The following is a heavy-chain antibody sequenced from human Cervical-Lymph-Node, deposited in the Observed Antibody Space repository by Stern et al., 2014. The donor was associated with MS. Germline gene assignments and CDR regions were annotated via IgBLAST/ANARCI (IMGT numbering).Heavy chain of an antibody. J-gene: IGHJ4*02. V-gene: IGHV3-21*01. CDR3: ARTKLLVLNCFDR. CDR1: GFTFRSYT. D-gene: IGHD2-8*02. Sequence: EVQLVESGGGLVKPGESLTLSCAASGFTFRSYTMTWVRQSPGKGLEWVSSISNANRHIYYADSVKGRFTISRDNTKISLLLQMDSLGVEDAAVYFCARTKLLVLNCFDRWGQGTLVAVSS. CDR2: ISNANRHI.